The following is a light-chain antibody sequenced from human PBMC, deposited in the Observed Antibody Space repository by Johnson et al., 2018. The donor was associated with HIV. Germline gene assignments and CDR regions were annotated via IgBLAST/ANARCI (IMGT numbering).Light chain of an antibody. Sequence: VLTQPPSVSAAPGQKVTISCSGSSSNIGNNYVSWYQQLPRTAPKLLIYDNNKRPSDITDRFSGSKSGTSATLGITGLQTGDEDDYYCGTWDTSLSAGGVFGTGTKVTVL. V-gene: IGLV1-51*01. CDR2: DNN. J-gene: IGLJ1*01. CDR3: GTWDTSLSAGGV. CDR1: SSNIGNNY.